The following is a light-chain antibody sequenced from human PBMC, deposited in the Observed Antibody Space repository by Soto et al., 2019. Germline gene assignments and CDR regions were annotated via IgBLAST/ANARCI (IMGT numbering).Light chain of an antibody. V-gene: IGLV2-14*02. CDR3: SSYTSSSTLYV. Sequence: QSVLTQPASVSGSPGQSITISCTGSTSDVGTHNLVSWYQHHPGKAPQLLIYEVSNRPSGVSNRFSGSKSGNTASLTISGLQAEDEADYYCSSYTSSSTLYVYGSGTKVTVL. J-gene: IGLJ1*01. CDR1: TSDVGTHNL. CDR2: EVS.